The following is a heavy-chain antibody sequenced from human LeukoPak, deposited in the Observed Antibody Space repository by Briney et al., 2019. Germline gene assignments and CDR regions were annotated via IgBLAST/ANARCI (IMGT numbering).Heavy chain of an antibody. J-gene: IGHJ6*03. Sequence: EASVKVSCKASGYTFTSYDINWVRQATGQGLEWMGWMNPNSSNTGYAQKFQGRVTITRNTSISTAYMELSSLRSEDTAVYYCARGRKQQLIYYMDVWGKGTTVTVSS. CDR3: ARGRKQQLIYYMDV. CDR1: GYTFTSYD. D-gene: IGHD6-13*01. V-gene: IGHV1-8*03. CDR2: MNPNSSNT.